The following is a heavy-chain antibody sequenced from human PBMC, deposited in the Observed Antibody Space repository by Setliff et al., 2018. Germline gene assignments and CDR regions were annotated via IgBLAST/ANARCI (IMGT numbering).Heavy chain of an antibody. CDR3: ARDPEFRSGTWSLDL. V-gene: IGHV4-39*07. CDR1: GVTIGGNNYYY. D-gene: IGHD3-10*01. J-gene: IGHJ5*02. Sequence: SETLSLTCSLSGVTIGGNNYYYWAWIRQPPGKGLEWIGTISYSGGVFYNPSLKSRVAISADTSRIQFSLKLRSVTAADTAVYYCARDPEFRSGTWSLDLWGQGTQVTVSS. CDR2: ISYSGGV.